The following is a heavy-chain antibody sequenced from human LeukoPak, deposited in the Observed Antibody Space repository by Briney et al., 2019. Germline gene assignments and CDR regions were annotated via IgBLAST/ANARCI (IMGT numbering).Heavy chain of an antibody. CDR2: INPNSGGT. V-gene: IGHV1-2*02. D-gene: IGHD6-13*01. J-gene: IGHJ4*02. CDR1: GYTFTGYY. CDR3: ASRGGIHSSSWYRPNYYFDY. Sequence: ASVKVSCKASGYTFTGYYMHWVRQAPGQGLEWMGWINPNSGGTNYAQKFQGRVTMTRDTSISTAYMELSRLRSDDTAVYHCASRGGIHSSSWYRPNYYFDYWGQGTLVTVSS.